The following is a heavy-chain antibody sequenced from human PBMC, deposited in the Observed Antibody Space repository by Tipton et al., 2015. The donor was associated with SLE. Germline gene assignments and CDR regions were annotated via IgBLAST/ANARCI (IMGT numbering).Heavy chain of an antibody. D-gene: IGHD1-26*01. Sequence: DSVKGRFTISVHNSKNTLYLQMNTLRVEDTAVYYCATIGGATRFDYWGQGTLVTVSS. J-gene: IGHJ4*02. V-gene: IGHV3-53*04. CDR3: ATIGGATRFDY.